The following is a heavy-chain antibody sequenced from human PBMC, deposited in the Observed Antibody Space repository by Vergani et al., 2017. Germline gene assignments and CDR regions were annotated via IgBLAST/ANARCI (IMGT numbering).Heavy chain of an antibody. CDR2: IWYDGSNK. CDR1: GFTFSSYG. V-gene: IGHV3-33*01. CDR3: ARNAYCGGDCYSNYFDY. D-gene: IGHD2-21*02. Sequence: QVQLVESGGGVVQPGRSLRLSCAASGFTFSSYGMHWVRQAPGKGLEWVAVIWYDGSNKYYADSVKGRFTISSDNSKNTLYLQMNSLRAEDTAVYYCARNAYCGGDCYSNYFDYWGQGTLVTVSS. J-gene: IGHJ4*02.